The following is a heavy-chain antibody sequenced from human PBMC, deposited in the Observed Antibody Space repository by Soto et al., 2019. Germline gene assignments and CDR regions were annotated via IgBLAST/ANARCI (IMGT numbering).Heavy chain of an antibody. CDR1: GGSISSYY. J-gene: IGHJ6*02. D-gene: IGHD6-13*01. V-gene: IGHV4-59*01. CDR3: ARVWSAAGTPRNYYYYGMDV. CDR2: IYYSGST. Sequence: PSETLSLTCTVSGGSISSYYWSWIRQPPGKGLEWIGYIYYSGSTNYNPSLKSRVTISVDTSKNQFSLKLSSVTAADTAVYYCARVWSAAGTPRNYYYYGMDVWGQGTTVTVSS.